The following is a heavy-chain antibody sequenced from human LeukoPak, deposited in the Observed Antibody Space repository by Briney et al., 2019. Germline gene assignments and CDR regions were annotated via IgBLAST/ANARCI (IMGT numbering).Heavy chain of an antibody. CDR2: ISTSSSFI. V-gene: IGHV3-21*04. CDR3: ARTIAQYSNTWLYYYYGLDV. D-gene: IGHD2-21*01. CDR1: GFTFSRHN. J-gene: IGHJ6*02. Sequence: GGSLRLSCAASGFTFSRHNMKWVRQTPGKGLEWVSSISTSSSFIYYADSVKGRFTISRDNSKSTLYLQMNSLRADDTAVYYCARTIAQYSNTWLYYYYGLDVWGQGTTVTVSS.